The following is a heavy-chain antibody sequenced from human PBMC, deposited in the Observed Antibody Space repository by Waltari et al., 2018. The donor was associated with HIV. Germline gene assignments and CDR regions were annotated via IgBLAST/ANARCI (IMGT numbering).Heavy chain of an antibody. V-gene: IGHV1-24*01. CDR1: GYTPTELS. D-gene: IGHD4-17*01. CDR2: FEHEDGET. Sequence: QVQLVQSGAEVKKPGASVKVSCKVSGYTPTELSMHWGRQAPGKGLGWRGGFEHEDGETIYAQKFQCRVTMTEDTSTDTAYMELSSLRSEDTAVYYCATIYGDRPFDYWGQGTLVTVSS. J-gene: IGHJ4*02. CDR3: ATIYGDRPFDY.